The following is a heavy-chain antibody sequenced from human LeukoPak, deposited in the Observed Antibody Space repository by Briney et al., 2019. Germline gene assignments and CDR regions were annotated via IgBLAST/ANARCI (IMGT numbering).Heavy chain of an antibody. J-gene: IGHJ4*02. Sequence: ASVRVSCKASGYTFNNYGISWVRQAPGQGLEWMGWINPNSGGTNYAQKFQGRVTMTRDTSISTAYMELSRLRSDDSAVYYCASHSSSSGPGDWGQGTLVTVSS. D-gene: IGHD6-6*01. CDR2: INPNSGGT. V-gene: IGHV1-2*02. CDR1: GYTFNNYG. CDR3: ASHSSSSGPGD.